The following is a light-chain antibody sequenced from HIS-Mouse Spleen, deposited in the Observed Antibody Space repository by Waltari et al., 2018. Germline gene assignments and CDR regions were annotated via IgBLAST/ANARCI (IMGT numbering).Light chain of an antibody. CDR1: SSDVGGYNY. CDR2: EVS. Sequence: QSALTQPASVSGSPGQSITISCTGTSSDVGGYNYVSWYQQHPGKAPKLMIYEVSNRPSGFSNRFSGSKSSNTASLTISGLQAEDEADYYCSSYTSSSTFFGTGTKVTVL. CDR3: SSYTSSSTF. V-gene: IGLV2-14*01. J-gene: IGLJ1*01.